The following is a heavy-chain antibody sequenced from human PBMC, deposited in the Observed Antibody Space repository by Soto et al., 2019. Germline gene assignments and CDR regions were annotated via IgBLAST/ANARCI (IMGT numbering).Heavy chain of an antibody. CDR2: ISTSSSYI. D-gene: IGHD1-20*01. CDR1: GFTFSSYS. CDR3: ARDLLSGVIGTPAVDY. V-gene: IGHV3-21*01. Sequence: EVQLVESGGGLVKPGGSLRLSCAASGFTFSSYSMNWVRQAPGKGLEWVSSISTSSSYIYYADSIKGRFTISRDNAKNSGYRQMNSLRAEDTAVYYCARDLLSGVIGTPAVDYWGQGTLVTVSS. J-gene: IGHJ4*02.